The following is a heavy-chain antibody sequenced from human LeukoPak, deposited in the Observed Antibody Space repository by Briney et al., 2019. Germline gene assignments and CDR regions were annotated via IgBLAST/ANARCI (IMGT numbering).Heavy chain of an antibody. CDR3: AKDKFTVGRRGGFEI. Sequence: GGSLRLSCAASGFTFSNYAMSWVRQAPGKGLEWVSAISGSGDTTYYADSVKGRFTISRDNSKNTLYLQKISLRAEDTAVYFCAKDKFTVGRRGGFEIWGQGTMVTVSS. D-gene: IGHD1-26*01. J-gene: IGHJ3*02. V-gene: IGHV3-23*01. CDR2: ISGSGDTT. CDR1: GFTFSNYA.